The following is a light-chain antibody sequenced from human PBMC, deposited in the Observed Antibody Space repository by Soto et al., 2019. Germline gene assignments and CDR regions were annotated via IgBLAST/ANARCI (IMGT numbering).Light chain of an antibody. CDR2: AAS. V-gene: IGKV1-39*01. CDR1: HNIKNY. CDR3: QQSYSTPS. Sequence: DIQMTQSPSSLSASVGDRVTTICRSSHNIKNYLNWYQQKPGKAPKVLIYAASNLQSGVPSRFSGSGSGTEFTLSINSLQVEDFATYYCQQSYSTPSVGGGTKVDIK. J-gene: IGKJ4*01.